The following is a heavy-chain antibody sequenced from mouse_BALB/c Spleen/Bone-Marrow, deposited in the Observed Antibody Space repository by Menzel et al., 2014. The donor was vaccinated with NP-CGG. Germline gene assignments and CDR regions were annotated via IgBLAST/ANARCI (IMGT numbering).Heavy chain of an antibody. V-gene: IGHV1-55*01. Sequence: QVQLKQSGAELVKPGASVKMSCKASGYTFTSYWMHWVKQRPGQGLEWIGDIYPGTNSTNYNEKFKTKATLTVDTSSSTAYMQLSSPTSEDSAVYYCAREEDLFDYWGQGTTLTVSS. CDR3: AREEDLFDY. CDR2: IYPGTNST. J-gene: IGHJ2*01. CDR1: GYTFTSYW.